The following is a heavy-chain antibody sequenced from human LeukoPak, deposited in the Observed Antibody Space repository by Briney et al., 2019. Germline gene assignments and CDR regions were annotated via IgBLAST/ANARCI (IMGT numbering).Heavy chain of an antibody. CDR1: GFTFSSYA. D-gene: IGHD4-23*01. CDR2: ISSSSSTI. CDR3: ARDSQSTVVRGDFDY. V-gene: IGHV3-48*01. Sequence: GGSLRPSCAASGFTFSSYAMSWVRQAPGKGLEWVSYISSSSSTIYYADSVKGRFTISRDNAKNSLYLQMNSLRAEDTAVYYCARDSQSTVVRGDFDYWGQGTLATVSS. J-gene: IGHJ4*02.